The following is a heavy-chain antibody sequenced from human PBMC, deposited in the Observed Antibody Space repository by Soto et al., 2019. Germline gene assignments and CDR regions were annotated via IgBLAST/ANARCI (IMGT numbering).Heavy chain of an antibody. Sequence: EVQLVESGGGLIQPGGSLRLSCAASGFTFTNYDMNWVRQAPGKGLEWISYIGTSGTTSSYADSVKGRFTISRENGKNSLYLQMNRLRDENTAVYYCVPDGPTCCGWAHAYHWGQGTPVTVSS. CDR2: IGTSGTTS. J-gene: IGHJ5*02. CDR3: VPDGPTCCGWAHAYH. CDR1: GFTFTNYD. V-gene: IGHV3-48*02. D-gene: IGHD6-19*01.